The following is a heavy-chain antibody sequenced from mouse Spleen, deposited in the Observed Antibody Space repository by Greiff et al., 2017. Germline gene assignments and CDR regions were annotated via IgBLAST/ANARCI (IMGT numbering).Heavy chain of an antibody. CDR2: ISGGGSYT. V-gene: IGHV5-9-2*01. CDR1: GFTFSSYG. J-gene: IGHJ2*01. Sequence: EVKLVESGGGLVKPGGSLKLSCAASGFTFSSYGMSWVRQTPEKRLEWVATISGGGSYTYYPDSVKGRFTISRDNAKNNLYLQMSSLRSEDTALYYCARHERYDDLYYLDYWGQGTTLTVSS. CDR3: ARHERYDDLYYLDY. D-gene: IGHD2-14*01.